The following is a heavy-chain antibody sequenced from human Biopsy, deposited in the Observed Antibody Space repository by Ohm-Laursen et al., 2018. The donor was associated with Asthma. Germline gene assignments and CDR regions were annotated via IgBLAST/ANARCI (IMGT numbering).Heavy chain of an antibody. CDR2: ISFDGSNK. CDR1: GFTFSNYG. J-gene: IGHJ4*02. V-gene: IGHV3-33*05. D-gene: IGHD2-21*01. Sequence: SLRLSCTASGFTFSNYGMHWVRQAPGKGLDWVAVISFDGSNKNYTDSVKGRFTISRDNAKNSLYLQMNSLRAEDTAVYYCARLIPGNSEYWGQRTLVTVSS. CDR3: ARLIPGNSEY.